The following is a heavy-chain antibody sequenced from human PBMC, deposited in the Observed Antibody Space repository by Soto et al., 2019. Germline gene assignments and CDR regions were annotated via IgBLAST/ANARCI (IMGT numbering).Heavy chain of an antibody. CDR2: IWYDGSNK. Sequence: HPGGSLRLSCAASGFTFSSYGIHWVRQAPGKGLEWVAVIWYDGSNKYYADSVKGRFTISRDNSKNTLYLQMNSLRAEDTAVYYCARTHYGDYFDYWGQGTLVTVSS. V-gene: IGHV3-33*01. CDR3: ARTHYGDYFDY. CDR1: GFTFSSYG. J-gene: IGHJ4*02. D-gene: IGHD4-17*01.